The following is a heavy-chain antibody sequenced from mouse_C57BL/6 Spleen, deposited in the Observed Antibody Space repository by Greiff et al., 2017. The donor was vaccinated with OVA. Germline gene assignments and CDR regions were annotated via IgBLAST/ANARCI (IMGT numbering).Heavy chain of an antibody. D-gene: IGHD1-1*01. Sequence: VQLQQSGAELVKPGASVKLSCTASGFNIKDYYMHWVKQRTEQGLEWIGRIDPEDGETKYAPKFPGKATLTADTSSNTAYLQLSILTSEDTAVYYCDIATVVDNYFDYWGQGTTLTVSS. V-gene: IGHV14-2*01. CDR2: IDPEDGET. CDR3: DIATVVDNYFDY. CDR1: GFNIKDYY. J-gene: IGHJ2*01.